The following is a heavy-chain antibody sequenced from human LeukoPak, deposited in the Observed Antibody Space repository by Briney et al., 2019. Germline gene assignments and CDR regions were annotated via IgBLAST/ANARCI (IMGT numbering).Heavy chain of an antibody. CDR2: MNPNSGNT. Sequence: ASVKVSCKASGYTFTSYDINWVRQATGQGLEWMGWMNPNSGNTGYAQKFQGRVTMTRNTSISTAHMELSSLRSEDTAVYYCARGQLISRSYYYDSSGPYPPDYWGQGTLVTVSS. D-gene: IGHD3-22*01. V-gene: IGHV1-8*01. CDR1: GYTFTSYD. J-gene: IGHJ4*02. CDR3: ARGQLISRSYYYDSSGPYPPDY.